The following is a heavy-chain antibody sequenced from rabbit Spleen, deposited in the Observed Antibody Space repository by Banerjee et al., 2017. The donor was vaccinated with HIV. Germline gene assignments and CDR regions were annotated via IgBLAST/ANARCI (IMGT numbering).Heavy chain of an antibody. Sequence: QEQLEESGGGLVKPEGSLTLTCTASGFSFGSRDGICWVRQAPGKGLEWIACSNASTAKTDSASWAKAQCTISRSSSTTMTLPMTILTAADTATYFCARELVVVIGLKFYLWGPGTLVTVS. CDR3: ARELVVVIGLKFYL. D-gene: IGHD8-1*01. J-gene: IGHJ4*01. CDR2: SNASTAKT. V-gene: IGHV1S45*01. CDR1: GFSFGSRDG.